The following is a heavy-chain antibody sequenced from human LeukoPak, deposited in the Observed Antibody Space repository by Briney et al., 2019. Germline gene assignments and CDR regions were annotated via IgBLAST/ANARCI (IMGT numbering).Heavy chain of an antibody. D-gene: IGHD3-10*01. Sequence: SETLSLTCTVSGGSISSGSYYWSWIRQPAGKGLEWIGRIYTSGSTNYNPSLKSRVTISVDTSKNQFSLKLSSVTAADTAVYYCASSGGYWGQGTLVTVSS. CDR3: ASSGGY. J-gene: IGHJ4*02. V-gene: IGHV4-61*02. CDR2: IYTSGST. CDR1: GGSISSGSYY.